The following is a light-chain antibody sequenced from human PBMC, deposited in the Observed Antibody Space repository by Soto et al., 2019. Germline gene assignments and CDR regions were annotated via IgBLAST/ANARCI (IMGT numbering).Light chain of an antibody. CDR2: EAS. V-gene: IGLV2-18*01. J-gene: IGLJ1*01. Sequence: QSALTQPPSVSGSPGQSVTISCTGTSTDFASYNRVSWYQQPPGTAPKLIIYEASNRPSGVPDRFSGSKSGNPASLTISGLQAAHEADYYCSLYTSENTYVFGTGTKVTVL. CDR1: STDFASYNR. CDR3: SLYTSENTYV.